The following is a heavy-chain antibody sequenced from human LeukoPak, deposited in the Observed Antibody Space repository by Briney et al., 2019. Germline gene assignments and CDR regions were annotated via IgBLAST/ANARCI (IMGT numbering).Heavy chain of an antibody. CDR2: ISPYNGNT. CDR1: GYTFTSTG. CDR3: TRDYLTAAGSDAFDI. Sequence: ASVKVSCKASGYTFTSTGINWVRQAPGQGLEWMALISPYNGNTKYARKFQGRVTVTTDTSTTTAYMDLRSLRSDDTAVYYCTRDYLTAAGSDAFDIWGQGTMVTVSS. V-gene: IGHV1-18*01. D-gene: IGHD6-13*01. J-gene: IGHJ3*02.